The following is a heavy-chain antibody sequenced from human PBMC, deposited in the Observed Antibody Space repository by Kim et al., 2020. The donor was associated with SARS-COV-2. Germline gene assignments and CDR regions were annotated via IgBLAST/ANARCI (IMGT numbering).Heavy chain of an antibody. D-gene: IGHD1-26*01. V-gene: IGHV3-15*01. CDR2: T. J-gene: IGHJ3*02. CDR3: TTGGGSYMVDI. Sequence: TDYAAPGKDRFTNSRDDSKNTLDLQMNSLKTEDTAVYYCTTGGGSYMVDIWGQGTMVTVSS.